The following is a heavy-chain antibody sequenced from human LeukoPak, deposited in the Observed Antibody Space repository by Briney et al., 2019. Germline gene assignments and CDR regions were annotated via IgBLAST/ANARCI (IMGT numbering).Heavy chain of an antibody. D-gene: IGHD4-17*01. V-gene: IGHV4-59*08. CDR2: ISYSGST. CDR1: GGSISSHY. Sequence: SETLSLTCTVSGGSISSHYWSWIWQPPGKGLEWIGYISYSGSTNYNPSLKSRVTISVDTSKNQFSLKLSSVTAADTAMYYCARHVSGDYAWLDVWGQGTTVSVSS. CDR3: ARHVSGDYAWLDV. J-gene: IGHJ6*02.